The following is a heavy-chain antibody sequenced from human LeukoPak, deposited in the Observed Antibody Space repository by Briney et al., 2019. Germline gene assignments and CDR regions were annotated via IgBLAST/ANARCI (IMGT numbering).Heavy chain of an antibody. V-gene: IGHV3-21*01. CDR3: AREKERVVLTAPLQY. CDR2: ISSSGHYI. Sequence: PGGSLRLSCAASGFTFSVYNMNWVRQAPGKGLEWVASISSSGHYIYYADSVKGRFTISRDNAKDSLFLQMNSLRPEDTAVYYCAREKERVVLTAPLQYWGQGTLVTVSS. D-gene: IGHD4/OR15-4a*01. J-gene: IGHJ4*02. CDR1: GFTFSVYN.